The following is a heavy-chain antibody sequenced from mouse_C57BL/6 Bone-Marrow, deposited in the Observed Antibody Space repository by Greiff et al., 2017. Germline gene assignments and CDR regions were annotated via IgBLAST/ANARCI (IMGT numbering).Heavy chain of an antibody. J-gene: IGHJ4*01. CDR2: IDPENGDT. Sequence: EVQLQQSGAELVRPGASVKLSCKASGFNIKDDYMHWVKQRPEQGLEWIGWIDPENGDTEYAPKFQGKATITADTTSTTAYLQLSSLTSEDTAVYYCTTRRITSDCWGQGTSVTVSS. V-gene: IGHV14-4*01. CDR3: TTRRITSDC. D-gene: IGHD1-1*01. CDR1: GFNIKDDY.